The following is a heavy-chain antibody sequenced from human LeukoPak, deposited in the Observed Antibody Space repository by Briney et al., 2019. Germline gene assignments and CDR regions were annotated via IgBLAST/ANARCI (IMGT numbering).Heavy chain of an antibody. D-gene: IGHD3-22*01. CDR1: GGTFSSYA. CDR3: ARLIVEYDSSGYYGSN. Sequence: GSSVKVSCKASGGTFSSYAISWVRQAPGQGLEWMGGIIPIFGTANYAQKFQGRVTITADESTSTAYMELSSLRSEDTAVYYCARLIVEYDSSGYYGSNWGQGTLVTVSS. J-gene: IGHJ4*02. CDR2: IIPIFGTA. V-gene: IGHV1-69*01.